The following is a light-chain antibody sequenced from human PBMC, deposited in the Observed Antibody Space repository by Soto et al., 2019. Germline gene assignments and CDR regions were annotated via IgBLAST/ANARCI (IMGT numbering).Light chain of an antibody. CDR3: QQRSNWPPT. CDR1: QSVYSN. Sequence: EIMMTQSPAILSVSPGERATLSCRASQSVYSNLAWYQQKPGQTPRLLIYGASTRATGIPARFSGSGSGTDFTLTITSLEPEDFAVYYCQQRSNWPPTFGQGTKVDIK. CDR2: GAS. V-gene: IGKV3D-15*01. J-gene: IGKJ1*01.